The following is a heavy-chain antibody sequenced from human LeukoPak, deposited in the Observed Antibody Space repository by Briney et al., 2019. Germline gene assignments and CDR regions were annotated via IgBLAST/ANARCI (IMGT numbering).Heavy chain of an antibody. CDR3: AREAATVTTRDYYYSYYMDV. J-gene: IGHJ6*03. CDR2: ISAYNGNT. D-gene: IGHD4-17*01. V-gene: IGHV1-18*01. Sequence: GASVKVSCKASGYTFTSYGISWVRQAPGQGLEWMGWISAYNGNTNYAQKLQGRVTMTTDTSTSTAYMELRSLRSDDTAVYYCAREAATVTTRDYYYSYYMDVWGKGTTVTVSS. CDR1: GYTFTSYG.